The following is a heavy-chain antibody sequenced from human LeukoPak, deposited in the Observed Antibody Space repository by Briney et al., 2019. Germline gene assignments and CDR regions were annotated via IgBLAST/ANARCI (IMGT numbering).Heavy chain of an antibody. CDR2: ISSSSSYI. J-gene: IGHJ4*02. D-gene: IGHD3-22*01. Sequence: PGGSLRLSCAASGFTFSSYSMNWVRQAPGKGLEWVSSISSSSSYIYYADSVKGRFTISRDNAKNSLYLQMNSLRAEDTAVYYCAGEVGYYDSSGKDYWGQGTLVTVSS. V-gene: IGHV3-21*01. CDR3: AGEVGYYDSSGKDY. CDR1: GFTFSSYS.